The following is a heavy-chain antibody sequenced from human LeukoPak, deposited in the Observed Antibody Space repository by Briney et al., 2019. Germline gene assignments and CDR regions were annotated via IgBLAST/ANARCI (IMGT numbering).Heavy chain of an antibody. D-gene: IGHD6-13*01. J-gene: IGHJ3*02. CDR3: ARPAIAAAGSAFDI. CDR1: GFTFSSYS. CDR2: ITSSSTI. Sequence: GGSLRLSCAASGFTFSSYSMNWVRQAPGKGLEWVSYITSSSTIYYADSVKGRFTISRDNAKNSLYLQMNSLRGEDTAVYYCARPAIAAAGSAFDIWGLGTMVTVSS. V-gene: IGHV3-48*01.